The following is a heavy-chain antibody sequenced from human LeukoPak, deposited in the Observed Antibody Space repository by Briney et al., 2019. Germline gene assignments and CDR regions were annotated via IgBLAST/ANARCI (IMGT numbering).Heavy chain of an antibody. D-gene: IGHD4-23*01. CDR1: GYSISSSSW. Sequence: SETLSLTCAVSGYSISSSSWWGWIRQPPGKGLEWIAYIYHSGSTYYNPSLKSRVTISVDRSKNQFSLKLSSVTAADTAVYYCARAGGDYGGNSGFDYWGQGTLVTVSS. J-gene: IGHJ4*02. CDR3: ARAGGDYGGNSGFDY. CDR2: IYHSGST. V-gene: IGHV4-28*03.